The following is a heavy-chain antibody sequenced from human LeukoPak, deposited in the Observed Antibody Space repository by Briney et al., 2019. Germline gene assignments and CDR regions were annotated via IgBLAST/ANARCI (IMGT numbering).Heavy chain of an antibody. CDR2: ISYDGSNK. CDR3: AKDAVPAAMAYYGMDV. CDR1: GFTFSSYG. J-gene: IGHJ6*04. D-gene: IGHD2-2*01. Sequence: PGRSLRLSCAASGFTFSSYGMNWVRQAPGKGLDWVALISYDGSNKYYGDSVKGRFTISRDNSKNTLNLQMNSLRAEDTAVYYCAKDAVPAAMAYYGMDVWGKGTTVTVSS. V-gene: IGHV3-30*18.